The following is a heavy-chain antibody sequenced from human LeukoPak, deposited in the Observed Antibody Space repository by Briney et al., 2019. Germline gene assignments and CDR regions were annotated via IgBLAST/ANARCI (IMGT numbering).Heavy chain of an antibody. CDR2: ISSSGSTI. CDR1: GLTFSDYY. V-gene: IGHV3-11*04. CDR3: ARDPTISVGPFDY. D-gene: IGHD2-2*01. Sequence: GGSLRLSCAASGLTFSDYYMGWIRQAPGKGLEWVSYISSSGSTIYYADSVKGRFTITRDNAKNSMYLQMNSLRAEDTAVYYCARDPTISVGPFDYWGQGTLVTVSS. J-gene: IGHJ4*02.